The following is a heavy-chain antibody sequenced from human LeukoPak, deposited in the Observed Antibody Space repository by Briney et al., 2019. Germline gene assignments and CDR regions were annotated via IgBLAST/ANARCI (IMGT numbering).Heavy chain of an antibody. J-gene: IGHJ4*02. CDR3: ARVDSSSWSYYFDY. V-gene: IGHV3-23*01. Sequence: GGSLRLSCAASGFTFSSYAMSWVRQAPGKGLEWVSAISGSGGSTYYADSVKGRFTISRDNAKNSLYLQMNSLRAEDTAVYYCARVDSSSWSYYFDYWGQGTLVTVSS. CDR1: GFTFSSYA. CDR2: ISGSGGST. D-gene: IGHD6-13*01.